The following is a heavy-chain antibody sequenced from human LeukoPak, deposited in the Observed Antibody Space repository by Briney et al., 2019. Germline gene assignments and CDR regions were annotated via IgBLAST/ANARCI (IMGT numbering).Heavy chain of an antibody. Sequence: ASVKVSCKTSGYSFTSYGINWVRQAPGQGPEWMGWISTDNGNTDYAQNLQGRVTMTTDTSTSTTYMELRSLRSDDTAVYYCARGYSYGYGPLDYWGQGTLVTVSS. CDR1: GYSFTSYG. CDR3: ARGYSYGYGPLDY. D-gene: IGHD5-18*01. V-gene: IGHV1-18*01. J-gene: IGHJ4*02. CDR2: ISTDNGNT.